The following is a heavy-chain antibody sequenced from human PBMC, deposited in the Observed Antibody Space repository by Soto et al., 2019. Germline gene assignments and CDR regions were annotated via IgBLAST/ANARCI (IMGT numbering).Heavy chain of an antibody. CDR2: ISPYNGNT. CDR3: AREVVVVVSATVYAFDV. D-gene: IGHD2-15*01. CDR1: GYIFRSYG. J-gene: IGHJ3*01. Sequence: ASVKVSCKASGYIFRSYGISWVRQAPGQGLEWMGWISPYNGNTNNAHKFQGRVTMTTDTSTSTAYMELRSLRSDDTAVYYCAREVVVVVSATVYAFDVWGQGTMVTVSS. V-gene: IGHV1-18*01.